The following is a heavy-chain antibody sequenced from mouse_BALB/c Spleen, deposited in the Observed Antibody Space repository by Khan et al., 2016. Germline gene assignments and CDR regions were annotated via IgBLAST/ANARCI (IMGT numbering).Heavy chain of an antibody. Sequence: QIQLVQSGPELKKPGETVKISCKASGYTFTNYGMNWVKQAPGKGLKWMGWINTNTGEPTYAEEFKGRFAFALDTSARTAYLQINNLKYEDTATYFCARDGYAYFAMDYWGQGTSVTVSS. CDR3: ARDGYAYFAMDY. V-gene: IGHV9-3*02. D-gene: IGHD2-2*01. J-gene: IGHJ4*01. CDR2: INTNTGEP. CDR1: GYTFTNYG.